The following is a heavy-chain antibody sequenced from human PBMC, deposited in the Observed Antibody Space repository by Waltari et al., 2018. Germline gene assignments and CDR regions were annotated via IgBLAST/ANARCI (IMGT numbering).Heavy chain of an antibody. CDR3: ARGGGIVVVPAANMGRGVWFDP. V-gene: IGHV4-30-4*08. Sequence: QVQLQESGPGLVKPSQTLSLTCTVSGGSISSGDYYWSWIRQPPGKGLEWIGYIYYRGSANYTPSLKSRVTISVDTSKIQFSLRLSSVTAADTAVYYCARGGGIVVVPAANMGRGVWFDPWGQGTLVTVSS. CDR1: GGSISSGDYY. J-gene: IGHJ5*02. D-gene: IGHD2-2*01. CDR2: IYYRGSA.